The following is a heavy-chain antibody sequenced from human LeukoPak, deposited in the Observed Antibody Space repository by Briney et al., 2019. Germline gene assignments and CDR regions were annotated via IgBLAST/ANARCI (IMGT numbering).Heavy chain of an antibody. Sequence: PGGSLRLSCAASGFTFSSYAMSWVRQAPGKGLEWVANIKEDGGVKYYVDSVKGRFTISRDNAKNSLYLEMNSLRVEDTAMYYCTRNQYWGQGTLVTVSS. CDR3: TRNQY. J-gene: IGHJ4*02. CDR1: GFTFSSYA. V-gene: IGHV3-7*01. CDR2: IKEDGGVK.